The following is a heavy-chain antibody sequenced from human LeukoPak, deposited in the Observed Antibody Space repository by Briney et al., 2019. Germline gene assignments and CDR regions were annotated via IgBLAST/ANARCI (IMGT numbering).Heavy chain of an antibody. Sequence: SGGSLRLSCAASGFTVSSYSMNWVRQAPGKGLEWVANIKQDGSEKYYVDSVKGRFTISRDNAKNSLYLQMNSLRAEDTAVYYCTRDSQFAAVTFDYWGQGTLVTVSS. J-gene: IGHJ4*02. D-gene: IGHD2-15*01. CDR3: TRDSQFAAVTFDY. CDR2: IKQDGSEK. CDR1: GFTVSSYS. V-gene: IGHV3-7*01.